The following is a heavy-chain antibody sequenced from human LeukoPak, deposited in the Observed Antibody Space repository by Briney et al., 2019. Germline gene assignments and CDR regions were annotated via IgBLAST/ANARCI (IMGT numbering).Heavy chain of an antibody. CDR1: GFTVSSNY. CDR3: ANSGWYPYFQH. V-gene: IGHV3-53*01. J-gene: IGHJ1*01. CDR2: IYSDGST. Sequence: TGGSLRLSCAASGFTVSSNYMSWVRQAPGKGLEWVSLIYSDGSTSYADSVKGRFTISRDNSKNTLYLQMNSLRAEDTAVYYCANSGWYPYFQHWGQGTLVTVSS. D-gene: IGHD6-19*01.